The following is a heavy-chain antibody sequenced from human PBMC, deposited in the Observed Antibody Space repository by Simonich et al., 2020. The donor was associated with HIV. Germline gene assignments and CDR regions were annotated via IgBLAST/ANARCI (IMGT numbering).Heavy chain of an antibody. Sequence: EVQLVESGGGLVKPGGSLRLSCAAFKFTFSSYSMSWVRQAPGKGLEWVSSISSTSSFIYSADSVKGRFTISRDNAKNSLYLQINSLRAEDTAVYFCTRDTFYYDTTGPFPWGPGTLVTVSS. CDR1: KFTFSSYS. V-gene: IGHV3-21*01. CDR3: TRDTFYYDTTGPFP. CDR2: ISSTSSFI. J-gene: IGHJ5*02. D-gene: IGHD3-22*01.